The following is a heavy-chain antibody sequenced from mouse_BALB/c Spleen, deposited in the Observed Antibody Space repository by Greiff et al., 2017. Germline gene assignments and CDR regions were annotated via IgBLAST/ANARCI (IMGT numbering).Heavy chain of an antibody. CDR2: ISNLAYSI. D-gene: IGHD1-2*01. Sequence: DVKLVESGGGLVQPGGSRKLSCAASGFTFSDYGMAWVRQAPGKGPEWVAFISNLAYSIYYADTVTGRFTISRENAKNTLYLEMSSLRSEDTAMYYCARDRYGKGYFDVWGAGTTVTVSS. J-gene: IGHJ1*01. V-gene: IGHV5-15*02. CDR1: GFTFSDYG. CDR3: ARDRYGKGYFDV.